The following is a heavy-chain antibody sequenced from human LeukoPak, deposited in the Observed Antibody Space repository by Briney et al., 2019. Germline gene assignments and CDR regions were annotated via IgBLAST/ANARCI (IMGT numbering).Heavy chain of an antibody. CDR1: GYSLNIGYY. J-gene: IGHJ4*02. Sequence: PSETLSLTCTVSGYSLNIGYYWGWIRPPPGKGLEWIGTIFHTGTTHYNPSLKSRVTISVDTSKNQFSLELSSVTAADTAVYYCARDYCRTTACPFDYWGQGALVTVSS. CDR3: ARDYCRTTACPFDY. V-gene: IGHV4-38-2*02. CDR2: IFHTGTT. D-gene: IGHD1-7*01.